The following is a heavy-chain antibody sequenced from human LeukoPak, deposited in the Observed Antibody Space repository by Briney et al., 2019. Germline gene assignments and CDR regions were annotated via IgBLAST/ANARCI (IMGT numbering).Heavy chain of an antibody. J-gene: IGHJ6*03. CDR2: ISDSGGST. Sequence: PGGSLRLSCAASGFPFSSYAMSWVRQAPGEGLEWVSGISDSGGSTYYADSVKGRFTVSRDNAGNTLFLQMNSLRAEDMAVYYCARVSLYHYYMDVWGKGTTVTVSS. V-gene: IGHV3-23*01. CDR3: ARVSLYHYYMDV. CDR1: GFPFSSYA.